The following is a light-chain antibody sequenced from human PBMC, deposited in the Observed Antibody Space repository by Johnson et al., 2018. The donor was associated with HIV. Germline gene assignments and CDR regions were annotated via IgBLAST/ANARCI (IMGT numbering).Light chain of an antibody. CDR1: SSNIGNNY. V-gene: IGLV1-51*01. J-gene: IGLJ1*01. Sequence: QSVLTQSPSVSAAPGQKVTISCSGSSSNIGNNYVSWYQHLPGKAPKLLIYDNDKRPSGIPDRFTGSKSGTSATLGITGLPTGDEADYYCGTWDSSLSTYYVFGTGTKVTVL. CDR3: GTWDSSLSTYYV. CDR2: DND.